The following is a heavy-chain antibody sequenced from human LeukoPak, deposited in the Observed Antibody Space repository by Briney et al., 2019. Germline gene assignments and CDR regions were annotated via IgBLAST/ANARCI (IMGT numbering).Heavy chain of an antibody. CDR3: ARDAGAGRDGYPIGVDAGYYYMDV. Sequence: GASVKVSCKASGYTFTSYYMHWVRQAPGQGLEWMGIINPSGGSTSYAQKFQGRVTMTRDTSTSTVYMELSSLRSEDTAVYYCARDAGAGRDGYPIGVDAGYYYMDVWGKGTTVTISS. D-gene: IGHD5-24*01. CDR1: GYTFTSYY. J-gene: IGHJ6*03. CDR2: INPSGGST. V-gene: IGHV1-46*01.